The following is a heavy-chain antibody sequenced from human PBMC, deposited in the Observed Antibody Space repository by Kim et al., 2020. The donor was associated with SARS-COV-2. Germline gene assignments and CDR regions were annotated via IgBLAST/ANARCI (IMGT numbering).Heavy chain of an antibody. CDR1: GYTFTGYY. J-gene: IGHJ4*02. CDR2: INPNSGGT. Sequence: ASVKVSCKASGYTFTGYYMHWVRQAPGQGLEWMGRINPNSGGTNYAQKFQGRVTMTRDTSISTAYMELSRLRSDDTAVYYCATGNSGPLGYCSGGSCYSRVDIVGYWGQGTLVTVSS. V-gene: IGHV1-2*06. CDR3: ATGNSGPLGYCSGGSCYSRVDIVGY. D-gene: IGHD2-15*01.